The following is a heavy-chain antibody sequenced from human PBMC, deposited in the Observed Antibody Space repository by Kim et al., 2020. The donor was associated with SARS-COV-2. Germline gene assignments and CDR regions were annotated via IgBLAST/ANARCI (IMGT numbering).Heavy chain of an antibody. CDR1: GGTFSSYA. J-gene: IGHJ4*02. CDR2: TIPIFGTA. V-gene: IGHV1-69*13. CDR3: ARGSRRITMIVVAEPDHFDY. D-gene: IGHD3-22*01. Sequence: SVKVSCKASGGTFSSYAISWVRQAPGQGLEWMGGTIPIFGTANYAQKFQGRVTNTADESTSTAYMELSSLRSEDTAVYYCARGSRRITMIVVAEPDHFDYWGQGTLVTVSS.